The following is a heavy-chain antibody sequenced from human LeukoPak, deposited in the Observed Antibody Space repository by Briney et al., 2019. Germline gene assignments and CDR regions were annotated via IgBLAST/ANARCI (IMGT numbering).Heavy chain of an antibody. CDR2: ISSDGGNE. V-gene: IGHV3-30-3*01. CDR1: GLTLSSSA. D-gene: IGHD7-27*01. Sequence: PGGSLRLSCAASGLTLSSSAMHWVRQAPGKGLEWVAVISSDGGNEYYADSVKGRFTISRDNSKNTLYLQMNSLRAEDTAVYYCARPKLGYIVRPFDYWGQGTLVTVSS. CDR3: ARPKLGYIVRPFDY. J-gene: IGHJ4*02.